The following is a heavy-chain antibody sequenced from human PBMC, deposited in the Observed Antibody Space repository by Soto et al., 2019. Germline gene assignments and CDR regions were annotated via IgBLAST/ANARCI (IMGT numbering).Heavy chain of an antibody. CDR1: GSTFGSYW. Sequence: SLRLSCAASGSTFGSYWMNWVRQAPGKGLVWVSRIDSDGSSTTYADSVRGRFTTSRDNAKNTLYLQMSSLRVEDTAVYYCARGRPYGMDVWGQGTTVTVS. J-gene: IGHJ6*02. CDR2: IDSDGSST. V-gene: IGHV3-74*01. CDR3: ARGRPYGMDV.